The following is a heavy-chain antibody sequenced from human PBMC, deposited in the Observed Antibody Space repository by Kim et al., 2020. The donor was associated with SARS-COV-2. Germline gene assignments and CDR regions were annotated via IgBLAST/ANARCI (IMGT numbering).Heavy chain of an antibody. Sequence: ASVKVSCKASGYTFTSYAMHWVRQAPGQRLEWMGWINAGNGNTKYSQKFQGRVTITRDTSASTAYMELSSLRSEDTAVYYCARAFPYSSGLNWFDPWGQGTLVTVSS. V-gene: IGHV1-3*01. CDR1: GYTFTSYA. J-gene: IGHJ5*02. CDR3: ARAFPYSSGLNWFDP. CDR2: INAGNGNT. D-gene: IGHD6-19*01.